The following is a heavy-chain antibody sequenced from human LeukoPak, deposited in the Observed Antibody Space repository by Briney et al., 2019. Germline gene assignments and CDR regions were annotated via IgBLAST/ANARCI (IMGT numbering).Heavy chain of an antibody. V-gene: IGHV3-23*01. D-gene: IGHD3-16*01. CDR1: GYTFSSYA. CDR3: SRGRLFGDY. J-gene: IGHJ4*02. Sequence: GGSLRLSCTASGYTFSSYAMTWVRQPPGKGLEWVSTINTSGGSTYYADSVKGRFTISRDNSKNSLYLQMNSLRAEDTAVYYCSRGRLFGDYWGEGALVTVSS. CDR2: INTSGGST.